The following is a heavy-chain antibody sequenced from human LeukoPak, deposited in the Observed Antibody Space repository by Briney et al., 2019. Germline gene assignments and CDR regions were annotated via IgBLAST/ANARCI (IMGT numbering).Heavy chain of an antibody. V-gene: IGHV4-38-2*02. CDR3: ARDVPPYYDFWTERGAFDI. Sequence: PSETLSLTCTVSGYSLSRGYYWGWIRQPPGKGLEWIGSIYHSGSTYHNPSLKSRVTISVDTSKNQFSLKLRSVTAADTAVYYCARDVPPYYDFWTERGAFDIWGQGTMVTVSS. CDR1: GYSLSRGYY. CDR2: IYHSGST. D-gene: IGHD3-3*01. J-gene: IGHJ3*02.